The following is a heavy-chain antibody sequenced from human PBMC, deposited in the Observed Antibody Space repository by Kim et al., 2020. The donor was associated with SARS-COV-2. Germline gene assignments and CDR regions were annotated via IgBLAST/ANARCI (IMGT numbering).Heavy chain of an antibody. CDR1: GGTFSSYA. V-gene: IGHV1-69*13. Sequence: SVKVSCKASGGTFSSYAISWVRQAPGQGLEWMGGVIPIFGTANYAQKFQGRVTITADESTSTAYMELSSLRSEDTAVYYCAGPFTGIATTGDYYYYYGMDVWGQGTTVTVSS. D-gene: IGHD5-12*01. J-gene: IGHJ6*02. CDR2: VIPIFGTA. CDR3: AGPFTGIATTGDYYYYYGMDV.